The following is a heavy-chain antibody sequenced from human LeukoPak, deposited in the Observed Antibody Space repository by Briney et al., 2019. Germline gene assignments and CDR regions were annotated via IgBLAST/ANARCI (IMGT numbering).Heavy chain of an antibody. Sequence: PSETLSLTCAVYGGSFSGYYWSWIRQPPGKGLEWIGEINHSGSTNYNPPLKSRVTISVDTSKNQFSLKLSSVTAADTAVYYCARAYCSSTSCSLDYWGQGTLVTVSS. CDR3: ARAYCSSTSCSLDY. J-gene: IGHJ4*02. D-gene: IGHD2-2*01. CDR2: INHSGST. CDR1: GGSFSGYY. V-gene: IGHV4-34*01.